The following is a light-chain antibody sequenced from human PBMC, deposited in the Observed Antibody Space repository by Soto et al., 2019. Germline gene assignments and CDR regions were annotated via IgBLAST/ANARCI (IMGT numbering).Light chain of an antibody. CDR3: QQYDERPLT. V-gene: IGKV1-33*01. Sequence: DIQMTQSPSSLSASVGDRVTITCQASHDISDSLNWYQQKPGKDPNLVIFGASNLETGVPSRFSGSGSGTDFTLIISSLQPEDIATYYCQQYDERPLTFGGGTNVEIK. CDR1: HDISDS. CDR2: GAS. J-gene: IGKJ4*01.